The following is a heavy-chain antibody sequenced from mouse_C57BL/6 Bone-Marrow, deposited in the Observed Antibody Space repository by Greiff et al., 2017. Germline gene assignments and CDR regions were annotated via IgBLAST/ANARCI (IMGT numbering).Heavy chain of an antibody. D-gene: IGHD1-1*01. CDR1: GFTFSSYG. CDR3: ARHGPFITTVAEAMDY. Sequence: EVKLEESGGDLVKPGGSLKLSCAASGFTFSSYGMSWVRQTPDKRLEWVATISSGGSYTYYPDSVKGRFTISRDNAKNTLYLQMSSLKSEDTAMYYCARHGPFITTVAEAMDYWGQGTSVTVSS. J-gene: IGHJ4*01. V-gene: IGHV5-6*02. CDR2: ISSGGSYT.